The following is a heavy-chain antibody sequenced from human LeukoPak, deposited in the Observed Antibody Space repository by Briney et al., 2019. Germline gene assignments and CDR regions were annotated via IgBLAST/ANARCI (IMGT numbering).Heavy chain of an antibody. CDR3: AKHRGSGSLQNAFDI. J-gene: IGHJ3*02. D-gene: IGHD1-26*01. V-gene: IGHV3-23*01. CDR1: GFTFSSCA. CDR2: ISCSGYST. Sequence: GGSLRLSCAASGFTFSSCAMSWVRQAPGKGLEWFSVISCSGYSTHYADSVKGRFNISRDNSKNTLYLQMNSLRAEDTAVYYCAKHRGSGSLQNAFDIWGQGTMVTVSS.